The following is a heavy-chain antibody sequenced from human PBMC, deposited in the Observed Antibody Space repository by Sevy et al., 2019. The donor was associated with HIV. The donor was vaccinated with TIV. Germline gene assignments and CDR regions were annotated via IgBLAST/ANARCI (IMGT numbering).Heavy chain of an antibody. Sequence: GESLKISCEASGFTFGGSALHWVRQAPGRGLEWVGVIWFDGSFKYYEDSVKGRFTISRDNAKNTAYLQINSLRGEDTAVYYCAKDQGPYGSGSPEFWGQGALVTVSS. CDR3: AKDQGPYGSGSPEF. J-gene: IGHJ4*02. CDR2: IWFDGSFK. V-gene: IGHV3-33*03. CDR1: GFTFGGSA. D-gene: IGHD3-10*01.